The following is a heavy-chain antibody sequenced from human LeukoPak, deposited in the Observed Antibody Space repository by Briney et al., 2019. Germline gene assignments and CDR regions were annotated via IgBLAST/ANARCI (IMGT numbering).Heavy chain of an antibody. CDR1: GFTFSSYA. V-gene: IGHV3-23*01. J-gene: IGHJ3*02. Sequence: GGSLRLSCAASGFTFSSYAMSWVRQAPGKGLEGVSAISGSGGSTYYADSVKGRFTISRDNSKNTLYLQMNSLRAEDTAVYYCAKDQGFAMVRGVINDAFDIWGQGTMVTVSS. CDR3: AKDQGFAMVRGVINDAFDI. D-gene: IGHD3-10*01. CDR2: ISGSGGST.